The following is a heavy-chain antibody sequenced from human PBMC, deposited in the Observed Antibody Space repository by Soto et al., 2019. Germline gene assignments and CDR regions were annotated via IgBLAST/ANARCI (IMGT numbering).Heavy chain of an antibody. D-gene: IGHD2-2*01. CDR3: ARGPPPRPRAYCSSTSCYAGYWFDP. CDR2: MNPNSGNT. CDR1: GYTFTSYD. V-gene: IGHV1-8*01. Sequence: ASVKVSCKASGYTFTSYDINWVRQATGQGLEWMGWMNPNSGNTGYAQKFQGRVTMTRNTSISTAYMELSSLRSEDTAVYYCARGPPPRPRAYCSSTSCYAGYWFDPWGQGTLVTVSS. J-gene: IGHJ5*02.